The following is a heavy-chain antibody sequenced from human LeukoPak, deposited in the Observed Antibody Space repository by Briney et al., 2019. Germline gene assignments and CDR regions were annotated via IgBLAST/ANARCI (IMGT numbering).Heavy chain of an antibody. V-gene: IGHV4-59*12. CDR2: IYYSGST. D-gene: IGHD6-25*01. Sequence: SETLSLTCTVSGGSISSYYWSWIRQPPGKGLEWIGYIYYSGSTNYNPSLKSRVTISVDTSKNQFSLKLSSVTAADTAVYFCAREMQRLPPNDAFDIWGQGTMVTVSS. CDR3: AREMQRLPPNDAFDI. CDR1: GGSISSYY. J-gene: IGHJ3*02.